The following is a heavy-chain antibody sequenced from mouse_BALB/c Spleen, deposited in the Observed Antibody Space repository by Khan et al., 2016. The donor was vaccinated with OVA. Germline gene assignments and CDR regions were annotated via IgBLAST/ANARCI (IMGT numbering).Heavy chain of an antibody. CDR1: GYSITSEYA. Sequence: EVQLQESGPGLVKPSQSLSLTCTVTGYSITSEYAWNWIRQFPGNKLEWMGYINSSGNTRFNPSLKSRTSITRDTSKNQFFLQLNSVTTEDTATYYWARKDYYDYDPFPYWGQGTLVTVSA. CDR3: ARKDYYDYDPFPY. D-gene: IGHD2-4*01. J-gene: IGHJ3*01. CDR2: INSSGNT. V-gene: IGHV3-2*02.